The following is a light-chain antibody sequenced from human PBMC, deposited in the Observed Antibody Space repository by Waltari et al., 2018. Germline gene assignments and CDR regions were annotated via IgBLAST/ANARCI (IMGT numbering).Light chain of an antibody. CDR2: AVS. V-gene: IGKV3-15*01. CDR1: QSVSSSY. J-gene: IGKJ2*01. CDR3: QQYSNWPLT. Sequence: EIVMTQSPDILSVSPGERATLSCRASQSVSSSYLAWYQQKPGQAPRLLIYAVSTRATGIPARFSGSGSGTEFTLTISSLQSEDFAVYYCQQYSNWPLTFGQGTKLEIK.